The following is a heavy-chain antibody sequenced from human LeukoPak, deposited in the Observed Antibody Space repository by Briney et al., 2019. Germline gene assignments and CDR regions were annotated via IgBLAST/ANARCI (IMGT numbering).Heavy chain of an antibody. V-gene: IGHV3-23*01. CDR3: AKRGVVIRVVLVGFHKEAYYFDS. J-gene: IGHJ4*02. D-gene: IGHD3-10*01. CDR1: GITLSNYG. Sequence: RGSLRLSCAVSGITLSNYGMSWVRQAPGKGLEWVAGISGSGGSTNYADSVKGRFTISRDSPKNTLYLQMNSVRAEDTAVYFCAKRGVVIRVVLVGFHKEAYYFDSWGQGALVTVSS. CDR2: ISGSGGST.